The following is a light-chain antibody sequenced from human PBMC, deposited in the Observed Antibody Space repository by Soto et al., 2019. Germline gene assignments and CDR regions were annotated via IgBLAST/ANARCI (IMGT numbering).Light chain of an antibody. J-gene: IGKJ2*01. CDR1: QSINSY. Sequence: DLQMTQSPSSLSASVGDRVTITCRASQSINSYLNWFQHKPGRAPKLLIYGTSSLQSGVPSRFSGSGSGTDYTLTITSLQAEDAATYYCQQTYSTPHTFGQGTKLEIK. CDR3: QQTYSTPHT. V-gene: IGKV1-39*01. CDR2: GTS.